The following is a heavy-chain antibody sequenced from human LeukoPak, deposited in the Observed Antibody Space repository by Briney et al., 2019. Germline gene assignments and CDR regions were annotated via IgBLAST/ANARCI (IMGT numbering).Heavy chain of an antibody. D-gene: IGHD3-10*01. V-gene: IGHV1-69*05. CDR2: IIPIFGTA. CDR1: GGTFISYA. CDR3: ARSGLLWFGELFGARVEDYYYYMDV. Sequence: SVKVSCKXSGGTFISYAISWVRQAPAQGLEWMGRIIPIFGTANYPQKFQGRLTITTDEYTSTAYMELSSLRSEDTAVYYCARSGLLWFGELFGARVEDYYYYMDVWGKGTTVTVSS. J-gene: IGHJ6*03.